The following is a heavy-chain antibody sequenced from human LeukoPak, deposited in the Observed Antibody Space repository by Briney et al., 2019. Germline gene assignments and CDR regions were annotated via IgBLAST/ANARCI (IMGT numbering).Heavy chain of an antibody. V-gene: IGHV4-59*08. CDR1: GGSISSYY. Sequence: SETLSLTCTVSGGSISSYYWSWIRQPPGKGLEWIGYIYYSGSTNYNPSLKSRVTISVDTSKNQFSLKLSSVTAADTAVYYCARGVRGAAAGIRGFDPWGQGTLVTVSS. CDR3: ARGVRGAAAGIRGFDP. J-gene: IGHJ5*02. D-gene: IGHD6-13*01. CDR2: IYYSGST.